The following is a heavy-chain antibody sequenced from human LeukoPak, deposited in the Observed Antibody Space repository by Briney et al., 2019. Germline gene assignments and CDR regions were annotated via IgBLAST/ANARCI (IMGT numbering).Heavy chain of an antibody. CDR2: ISTYNGKT. V-gene: IGHV1-18*01. D-gene: IGHD3-22*01. CDR3: ARVDDRGHYYDSSGPRKLFDY. Sequence: ASVKVYCKASGYTFTSHGISWVRQAPGQGLEWMGWISTYNGKTNYAQKLQGRVSMTTDTSTSTAYMDLRSLRSDDTAVYYCARVDDRGHYYDSSGPRKLFDYWGQGTLVTVSS. CDR1: GYTFTSHG. J-gene: IGHJ4*02.